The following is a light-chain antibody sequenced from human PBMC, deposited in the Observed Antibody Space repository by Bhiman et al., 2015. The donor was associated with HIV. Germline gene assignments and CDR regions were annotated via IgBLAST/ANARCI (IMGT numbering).Light chain of an antibody. CDR1: SSDVGGYNY. Sequence: QSALTQPASVSGSPGQSITISCTGTSSDVGGYNYVSWYQQHPGKAPKLMIYDVSKRPSGVSNRFSGSKSGNTASLTISGLQAEDEADYYCSSYTSSSTFSKVFGGGTKLTVL. J-gene: IGLJ3*02. CDR3: SSYTSSSTFSKV. CDR2: DVS. V-gene: IGLV2-14*01.